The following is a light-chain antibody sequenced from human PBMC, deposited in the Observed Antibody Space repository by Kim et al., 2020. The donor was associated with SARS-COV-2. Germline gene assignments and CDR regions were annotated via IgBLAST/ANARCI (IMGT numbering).Light chain of an antibody. Sequence: SYELTQPPSVSVSPGQTARITCAGDALSKQYVNWYQQKPGQAPVLVIYKDKERPSGIPERFSGSTSGTTVTLTISGVRAEDEADYYCQSADNSVVVFGGGTQLTVL. V-gene: IGLV3-25*03. J-gene: IGLJ2*01. CDR3: QSADNSVVV. CDR1: ALSKQY. CDR2: KDK.